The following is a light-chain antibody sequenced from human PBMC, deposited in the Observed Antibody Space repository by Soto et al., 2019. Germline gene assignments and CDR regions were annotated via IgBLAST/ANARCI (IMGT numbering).Light chain of an antibody. Sequence: QSMLTQPPSVSGAPGQRVTISCTGTSSNIGAGYDIHWYQQPPGTAPKLVIYNNHNRPSGVPDRFSGSKSGTSGSLAITGLQAEDEADYFCQAYDGTLTGVIFGGGTKLTVL. V-gene: IGLV1-40*01. CDR2: NNH. CDR1: SSNIGAGYD. CDR3: QAYDGTLTGVI. J-gene: IGLJ2*01.